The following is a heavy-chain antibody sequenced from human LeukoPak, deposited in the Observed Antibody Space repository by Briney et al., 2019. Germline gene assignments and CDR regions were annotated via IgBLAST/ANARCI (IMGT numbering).Heavy chain of an antibody. CDR3: ARVEDTAMPFDY. D-gene: IGHD5-18*01. CDR1: GGSISSGGYY. V-gene: IGHV4-30-2*01. Sequence: PSETLSLTCTVSGGSISSGGYYWSWIRQPPGKGLEWIGYIYHSGSTYYNPSLKSRVTISVDRSKNQFSLKLSSVTAADTAVYYCARVEDTAMPFDYWGQGTLVTVSS. CDR2: IYHSGST. J-gene: IGHJ4*02.